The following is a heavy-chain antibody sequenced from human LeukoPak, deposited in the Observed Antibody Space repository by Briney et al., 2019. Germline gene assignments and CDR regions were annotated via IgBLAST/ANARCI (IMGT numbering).Heavy chain of an antibody. D-gene: IGHD1-14*01. CDR1: GFPFSSHR. V-gene: IGHV3-21*01. CDR3: ARSRGQPTHFDY. CDR2: ISSGNDYI. Sequence: PGGSLRLSCGASGFPFSSHRMDWVRQAPGKGLEWVSSISSGNDYIYYADSVMGRFTISRDNAKNSLFLQMDRLRAEDTAVYYCARSRGQPTHFDYWGQGTLVTVSS. J-gene: IGHJ4*02.